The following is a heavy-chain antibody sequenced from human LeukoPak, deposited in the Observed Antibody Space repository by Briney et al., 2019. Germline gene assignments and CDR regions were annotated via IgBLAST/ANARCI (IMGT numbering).Heavy chain of an antibody. D-gene: IGHD6-13*01. V-gene: IGHV3-23*01. J-gene: IGHJ4*02. CDR3: AKALAATGPRIYYCDY. CDR1: GFTSSNYA. Sequence: PWGVLRLSCAASGFTSSNYAMSWVRQAPGKGLEWVSAISGSGGTTDYADSVKGRFTISRDNSKNTLFLQMNSLRAEDTAVYYCAKALAATGPRIYYCDYWGQGTLVTVSS. CDR2: ISGSGGTT.